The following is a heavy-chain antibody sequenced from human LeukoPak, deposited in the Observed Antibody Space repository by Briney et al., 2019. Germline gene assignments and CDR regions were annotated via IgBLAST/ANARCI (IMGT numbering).Heavy chain of an antibody. CDR2: ISSSSSYI. V-gene: IGHV3-21*01. Sequence: PGGSLRLSCAASGFTFSSYSMNWVRQAPGKGLEWVSSISSSSSYIYYADSVKGRFTISRDNAKNSLYLQMNSLRAEDTAVYYCATSVRRPVLLAFDYWGQGALVTVSS. CDR1: GFTFSSYS. J-gene: IGHJ4*02. CDR3: ATSVRRPVLLAFDY. D-gene: IGHD3-10*01.